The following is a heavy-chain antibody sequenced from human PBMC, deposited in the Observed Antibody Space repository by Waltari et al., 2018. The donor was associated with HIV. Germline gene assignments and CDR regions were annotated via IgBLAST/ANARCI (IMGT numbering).Heavy chain of an antibody. CDR3: ARGTRPAGTTSGWFDP. D-gene: IGHD1-7*01. V-gene: IGHV1-2*02. J-gene: IGHJ5*02. CDR2: IKPNSGGT. CDR1: GYTFTGYY. Sequence: QVQLVQSGAEVKKPGASVKVSCKASGYTFTGYYMHWVRQAPGQGLAWIGWIKPNSGGTNDDQKFQGRDTMTRDTSISTAYMELSRLRSDDTAVYYCARGTRPAGTTSGWFDPWGQGTLVTVSS.